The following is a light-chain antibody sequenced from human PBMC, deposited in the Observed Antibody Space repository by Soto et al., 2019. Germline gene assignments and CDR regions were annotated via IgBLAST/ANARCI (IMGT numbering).Light chain of an antibody. CDR1: QSVSIN. CDR2: DAS. CDR3: QQYNNWHPLT. J-gene: IGKJ4*01. Sequence: EIVMTQSPGTLAVSXGXXXXXSCXXSQSVSINLAWYQQKPGQAPRLLIYDASTRATGIPARFSGSGSGTEFTLTISSLQSKDFAVYYCQQYNNWHPLTFGGGTKV. V-gene: IGKV3D-15*01.